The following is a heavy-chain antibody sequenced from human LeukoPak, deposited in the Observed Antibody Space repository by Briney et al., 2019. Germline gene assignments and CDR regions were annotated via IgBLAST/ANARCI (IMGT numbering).Heavy chain of an antibody. CDR1: GGSISSYY. CDR2: IDYSGST. Sequence: SETLSLTCTVSGGSISSYYWSWIRQPPGKGLEWIGYIDYSGSTNYNPSLKSRVTLSVDTSKNQFSLRLTSVTAADTALYYCAREEYSSDWYGHDSWGQGTLVTVSS. J-gene: IGHJ4*02. D-gene: IGHD6-13*01. CDR3: AREEYSSDWYGHDS. V-gene: IGHV4-59*12.